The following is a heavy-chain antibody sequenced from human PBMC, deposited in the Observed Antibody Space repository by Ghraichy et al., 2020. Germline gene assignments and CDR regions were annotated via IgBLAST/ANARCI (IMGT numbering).Heavy chain of an antibody. CDR2: ISWNSGSI. Sequence: GGSLRLSCAASGFTFDDYAMHWVRQAPGKGLEWVSGISWNSGSIGYADSVKGRFTISRDNAKNSLYLQMNSLRAEDTALYYCAKIAEEFTVTTTLAFDIWGQGTMVTVSS. V-gene: IGHV3-9*01. J-gene: IGHJ3*02. CDR3: AKIAEEFTVTTTLAFDI. CDR1: GFTFDDYA. D-gene: IGHD4-17*01.